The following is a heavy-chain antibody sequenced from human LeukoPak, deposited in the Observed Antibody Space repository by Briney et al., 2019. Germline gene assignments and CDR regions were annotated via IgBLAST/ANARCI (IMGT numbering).Heavy chain of an antibody. J-gene: IGHJ4*02. CDR1: GFTFSSYA. CDR3: ARGGTGSENDY. Sequence: GGSLRLSCAASGFTFSSYAMSWVRQAPGKGLEWVSYISSSGSTIYYADSVKGRFTISRDNAKNSLYLQMNSLRVEDTAIYYCARGGTGSENDYWGQGILVTVSS. D-gene: IGHD3-9*01. V-gene: IGHV3-48*04. CDR2: ISSSGSTI.